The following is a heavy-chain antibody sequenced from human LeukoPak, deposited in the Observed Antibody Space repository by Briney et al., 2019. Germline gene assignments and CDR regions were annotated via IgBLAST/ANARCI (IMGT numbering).Heavy chain of an antibody. CDR1: GFTLNNAW. D-gene: IGHD6-19*01. J-gene: IGHJ4*02. Sequence: GGSLRLSCAASGFTLNNAWMSGVRQAPGKGVEGVGRIKSNTDGGTKDYAAPVKGRFTISRDDSKHTLYLQMNSLKTEDTAVYYCSTVVRGGRGWPLDYWGQGTLVTVSS. V-gene: IGHV3-15*01. CDR3: STVVRGGRGWPLDY. CDR2: IKSNTDGGTK.